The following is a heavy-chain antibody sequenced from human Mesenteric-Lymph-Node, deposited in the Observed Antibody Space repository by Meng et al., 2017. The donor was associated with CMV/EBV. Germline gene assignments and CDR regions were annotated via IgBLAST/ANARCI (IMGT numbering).Heavy chain of an antibody. CDR3: ARGGWVNHFDY. CDR1: GFTVSSNY. D-gene: IGHD6-19*01. J-gene: IGHJ4*02. Sequence: GESLKISCAASGFTVSSNYMSWVRQAPGKGLEWVSVIYSAGSTYYADSVKGRFTISRDNSKNTLYLQMYSLRAEDTAAYYCARGGWVNHFDYWGQGTLVTVSS. CDR2: IYSAGST. V-gene: IGHV3-66*02.